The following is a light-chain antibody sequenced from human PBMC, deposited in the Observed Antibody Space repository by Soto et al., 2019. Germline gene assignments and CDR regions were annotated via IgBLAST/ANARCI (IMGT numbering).Light chain of an antibody. V-gene: IGLV2-8*01. J-gene: IGLJ1*01. CDR2: EVT. CDR3: SSFGATNNV. Sequence: QSVLTQPPSASGSPGQSVTISCTGTSGDVGTYNYVSWYQQHPGKAPKLIIYEVTKRPPGVPDRFSGSKSGNTASLTVSGLQAEDEADYYCSSFGATNNVFGTGTKVTVL. CDR1: SGDVGTYNY.